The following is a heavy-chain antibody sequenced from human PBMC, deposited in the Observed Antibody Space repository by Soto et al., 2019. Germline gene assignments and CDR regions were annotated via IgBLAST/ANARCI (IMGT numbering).Heavy chain of an antibody. J-gene: IGHJ6*02. CDR2: ISYDGSNK. CDR1: GFTFSSYG. V-gene: IGHV3-30*03. Sequence: GGSLRLSCAASGFTFSSYGMHWVRQAPGKGLEWVAVISYDGSNKYYADSVKGRFTISRDNSKNTLYLQMNSLRAEDTAVYYCATEREFTVTTVGDYYYGMDVWGQGTTVTVSS. CDR3: ATEREFTVTTVGDYYYGMDV. D-gene: IGHD4-17*01.